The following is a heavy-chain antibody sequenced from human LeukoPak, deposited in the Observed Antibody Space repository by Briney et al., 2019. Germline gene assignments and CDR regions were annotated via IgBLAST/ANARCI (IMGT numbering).Heavy chain of an antibody. D-gene: IGHD1-26*01. V-gene: IGHV3-23*01. CDR2: INGSGGST. CDR1: GFTFGSYA. Sequence: GGSLRLSCAASGFTFGSYAMSWVRQAPGKGLEWVSGINGSGGSTYYTDSVKGRFAISRDNSKNTMYLQMNSLRAEDTAVYYCAKAGSIKFDYWGQGTLVTVSS. CDR3: AKAGSIKFDY. J-gene: IGHJ4*02.